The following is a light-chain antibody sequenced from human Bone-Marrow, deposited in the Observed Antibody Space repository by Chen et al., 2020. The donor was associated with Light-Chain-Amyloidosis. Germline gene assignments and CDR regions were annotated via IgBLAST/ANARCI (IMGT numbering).Light chain of an antibody. CDR1: DLPTKY. CDR3: QSADSSGTDEVI. V-gene: IGLV3-25*03. Sequence: SYELTQPPSVSVSPGQTARIPCSGDDLPTKYAYWYQQKPGQAPVLVIHRDTEGPSGISERFSSYSSGTTATMTSSGVQAEDEADYHCQSADSSGTDEVIFGGGTKLTVL. J-gene: IGLJ2*01. CDR2: RDT.